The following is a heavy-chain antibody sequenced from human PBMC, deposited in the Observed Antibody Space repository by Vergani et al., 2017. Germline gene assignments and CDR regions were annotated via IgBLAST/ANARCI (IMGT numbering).Heavy chain of an antibody. V-gene: IGHV3-74*01. D-gene: IGHD5-18*01. J-gene: IGHJ4*02. Sequence: EVQLVESGGGLIHPGGSLRLSCEGSGFSFSGYWMHWVRQSPEKGLVWVSRIKSDGSITNYADSVKGRFTISRDNAKNTLYLEMNSLRAEDTAVYYCAKDAAQYMDTAMALGHWGQGTLVTVSS. CDR1: GFSFSGYW. CDR3: AKDAAQYMDTAMALGH. CDR2: IKSDGSIT.